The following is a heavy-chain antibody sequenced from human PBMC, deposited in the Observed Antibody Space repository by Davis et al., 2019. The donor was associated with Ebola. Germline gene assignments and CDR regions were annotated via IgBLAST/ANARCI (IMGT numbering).Heavy chain of an antibody. D-gene: IGHD2-8*01. V-gene: IGHV4-59*01. CDR2: IYFIGST. Sequence: SETLSLTCTLSGGSIGSYYWGWIRQPPGKGLEWIGYIYFIGSTKYNPSLKSRVTMSVDTSKNQFSLRLSSVTAADTAVYYCARIVKYCIDAVCQNWFDPWGQRTLVTVSS. CDR3: ARIVKYCIDAVCQNWFDP. CDR1: GGSIGSYY. J-gene: IGHJ5*02.